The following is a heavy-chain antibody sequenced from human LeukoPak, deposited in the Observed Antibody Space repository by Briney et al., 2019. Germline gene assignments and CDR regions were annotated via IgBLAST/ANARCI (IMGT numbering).Heavy chain of an antibody. V-gene: IGHV1-69*05. CDR1: GGTFSNYA. CDR2: VLPIFNKT. D-gene: IGHD3-22*01. J-gene: IGHJ4*02. Sequence: ASVKVSCKASGGTFSNYAINWVRQAPGQGLEWMGRVLPIFNKTNYAQKFQGRVTITTDEFTSAAYMELSSLRSEDTAVYYCVRDGRKYYDSSVLDYFDYWGQGTLVTVSS. CDR3: VRDGRKYYDSSVLDYFDY.